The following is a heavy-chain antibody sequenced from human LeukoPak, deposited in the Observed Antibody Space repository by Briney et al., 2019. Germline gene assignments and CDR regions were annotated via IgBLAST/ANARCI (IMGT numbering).Heavy chain of an antibody. Sequence: SETLSLTCTVSGGSIGSYYWSWIRQPPGKGLEWIGYIYYSGSTNYNPSLKSRVTISVDTSKNQFSLKLSSVTAADTAVYFCARIGDCSTTSCLGDFDYWGQGTLVTVSS. J-gene: IGHJ4*02. CDR2: IYYSGST. CDR3: ARIGDCSTTSCLGDFDY. V-gene: IGHV4-59*01. D-gene: IGHD2-2*01. CDR1: GGSIGSYY.